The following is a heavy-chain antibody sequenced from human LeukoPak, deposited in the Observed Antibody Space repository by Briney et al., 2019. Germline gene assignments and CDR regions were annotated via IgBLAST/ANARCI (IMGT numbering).Heavy chain of an antibody. Sequence: SETLSLTCAVYGGSFSGYYWSWIRQPPGKGLEWIGEINHSGSTNYNPSLKSRVTISVDTSKNQFSLKLSSVTAADTAVYYCARSPARARYSSVRAFDIWGQGTMVTVSS. D-gene: IGHD5-18*01. CDR1: GGSFSGYY. CDR3: ARSPARARYSSVRAFDI. CDR2: INHSGST. J-gene: IGHJ3*02. V-gene: IGHV4-34*01.